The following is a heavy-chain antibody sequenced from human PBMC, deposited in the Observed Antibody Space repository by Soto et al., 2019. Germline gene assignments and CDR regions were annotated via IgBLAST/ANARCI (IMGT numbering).Heavy chain of an antibody. CDR3: ARTGPKVGATDFDY. CDR1: GYTFTSYY. J-gene: IGHJ4*02. Sequence: ASVKVSCKASGYTFTSYYIHWVRQAPGQGLERMGIINPSGGSTSYAQKFQGRVTMTRDTSTSTVYMELSSLTSEDTAVYYCARTGPKVGATDFDYWGQGTLVTVSS. V-gene: IGHV1-46*01. D-gene: IGHD1-26*01. CDR2: INPSGGST.